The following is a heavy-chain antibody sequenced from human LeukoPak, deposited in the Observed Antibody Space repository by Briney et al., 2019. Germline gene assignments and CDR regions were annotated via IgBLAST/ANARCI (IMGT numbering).Heavy chain of an antibody. CDR3: ARMYKLAYFEY. CDR1: RFTFSNAW. V-gene: IGHV3-15*01. D-gene: IGHD2-8*01. Sequence: PGWSLRLSFAASRFTFSNAWMTWVRQAPGKELEWVGRIKSKTDGGTTDYATPVKGRFTISRDDSENTLYLQMNSLKTEDTAVYYCARMYKLAYFEYWGQGALVSVSS. CDR2: IKSKTDGGTT. J-gene: IGHJ4*02.